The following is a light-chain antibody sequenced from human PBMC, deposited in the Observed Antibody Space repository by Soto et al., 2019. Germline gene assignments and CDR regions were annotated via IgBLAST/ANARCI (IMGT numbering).Light chain of an antibody. J-gene: IGLJ2*01. V-gene: IGLV2-14*03. CDR3: CSYTDSITLV. CDR1: SSDIGGYNY. CDR2: DVN. Sequence: QSALTQPASVSGFPGQSITISCTGTSSDIGGYNYVSWYQHHPGKVPKLLIYDVNLRPPGISNRFSASKSGNTSSLTISGIXXXXXGYYYCCSYTDSITLVFGGGTKLT.